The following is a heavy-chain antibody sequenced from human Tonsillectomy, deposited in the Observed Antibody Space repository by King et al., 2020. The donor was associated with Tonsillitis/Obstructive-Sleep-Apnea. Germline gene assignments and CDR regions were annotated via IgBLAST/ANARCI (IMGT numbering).Heavy chain of an antibody. V-gene: IGHV2-70*11. D-gene: IGHD2-2*01. J-gene: IGHJ4*02. CDR1: GFSLSTSGMC. CDR3: ARTSCTSSRAHYFDY. CDR2: IDWDDDK. Sequence: TLKESGPALVKPTQTLTLTCTFSGFSLSTSGMCVSWIRQPPGKALEWLARIDWDDDKYYSTSLKTRLTISKDTSKNQVVLTMTNMDPVDTATYYCARTSCTSSRAHYFDYWGQGTLVTVSS.